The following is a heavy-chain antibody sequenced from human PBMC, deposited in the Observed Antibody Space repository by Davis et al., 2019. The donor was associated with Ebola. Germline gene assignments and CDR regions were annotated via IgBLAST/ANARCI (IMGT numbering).Heavy chain of an antibody. J-gene: IGHJ4*02. CDR3: TTTTVTTDY. V-gene: IGHV4-39*03. CDR1: GGSISSSSYY. Sequence: MPSETLSLTCTVSGGSISSSSYYWGWIRQPPGKGLEWIGSIYYSGSTYYNPSLKSRVTISVDTSKNQFSLKLSSVTAADTAVYYCTTTTVTTDYWGQGTLVTVSS. CDR2: IYYSGST. D-gene: IGHD4-17*01.